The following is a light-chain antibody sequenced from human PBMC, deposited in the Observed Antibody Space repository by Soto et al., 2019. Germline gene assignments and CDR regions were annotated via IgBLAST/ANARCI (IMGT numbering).Light chain of an antibody. CDR2: GAS. V-gene: IGKV3-20*01. Sequence: EIVMTQSPATLSVSPGERATLSCRASQSVSIDLAWYQQKPGQAPRLLIYGASSRATGIPDRFSGGGSGTDFTLTISRLEPEDFAVYYCQQYGSSPRTFGQGTKVAIK. CDR3: QQYGSSPRT. J-gene: IGKJ1*01. CDR1: QSVSID.